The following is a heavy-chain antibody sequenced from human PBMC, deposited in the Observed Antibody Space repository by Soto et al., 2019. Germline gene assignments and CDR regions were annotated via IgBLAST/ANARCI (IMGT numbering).Heavy chain of an antibody. J-gene: IGHJ4*02. D-gene: IGHD6-19*01. CDR1: GFTFSDHY. Sequence: GGSLRLSCAASGFTFSDHYMDWVRQAPGKGLEWVGRIRNKANSYITEYDASVKGRFTISRDDSNNSLFVEMNSLKTEDSAVYYCARVGLVRGKRYFDYWGQGAPVTVSSGKHPVYYCARQVYSSGWYFDYWGQGTLVTVSS. CDR3: ARVGLVRGKRYFDYWGQGAPVTVSSGKHPVYYCARQVYSSGWYFDY. CDR2: IRNKANSYIT. V-gene: IGHV3-72*01.